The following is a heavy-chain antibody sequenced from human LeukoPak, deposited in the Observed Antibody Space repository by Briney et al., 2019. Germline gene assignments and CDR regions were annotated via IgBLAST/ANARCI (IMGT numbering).Heavy chain of an antibody. J-gene: IGHJ2*01. CDR3: ARWTPTYGDHYYWYFDL. CDR1: GFTCSSFS. Sequence: PGRSMRPAWAVFGFTCSSFSMHCDRPVAGKLLVWVSYISGDVSDTKHADSVKGPLTIYRDKAKSTMYLQMNSLRAEDTAVYYCARWTPTYGDHYYWYFDLWGRGNLVTVSA. D-gene: IGHD4-17*01. V-gene: IGHV3-74*03. CDR2: ISGDVSDT.